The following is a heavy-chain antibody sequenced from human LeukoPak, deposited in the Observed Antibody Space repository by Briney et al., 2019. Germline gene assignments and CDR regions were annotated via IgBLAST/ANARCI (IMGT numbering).Heavy chain of an antibody. J-gene: IGHJ5*02. CDR1: GYTFTGYY. D-gene: IGHD3-22*01. Sequence: ASVKVSRKASGYTFTGYYMHWVRQAPGQGLEWMGWINPNSGGTNYAQKFQGRVTMTRDTSISTAYMELSRLRSDGTAVYYCARGWLSYNWFDPWGQGTLVTVSS. CDR2: INPNSGGT. V-gene: IGHV1-2*02. CDR3: ARGWLSYNWFDP.